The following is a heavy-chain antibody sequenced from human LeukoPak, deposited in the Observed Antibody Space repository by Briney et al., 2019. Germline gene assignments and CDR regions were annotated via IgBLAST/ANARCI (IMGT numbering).Heavy chain of an antibody. V-gene: IGHV4-59*01. CDR2: IYYSGST. CDR1: GGSISSYY. CDR3: ARVTSSSSLDY. J-gene: IGHJ4*02. D-gene: IGHD6-6*01. Sequence: SETLSLTCTVSGGSISSYYWSWIRQPPGKGLEWIGYIYYSGSTNYNPSLKSRVTISVDTSKNQFSLKLSSVTAADTAVYYCARVTSSSSLDYWGQGTLVTVPS.